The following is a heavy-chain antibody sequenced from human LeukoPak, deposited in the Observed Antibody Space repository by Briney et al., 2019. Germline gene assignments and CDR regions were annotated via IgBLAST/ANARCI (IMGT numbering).Heavy chain of an antibody. V-gene: IGHV3-9*01. CDR2: IRWNSGSI. D-gene: IGHD3-10*01. J-gene: IGHJ5*02. Sequence: GRSLRLSCAASGFTFDDYAMHWVRQAPGKGLEWVSGIRWNSGSIGYADSVKGRFTISRDNAKNSLYLQMNSLRAEDTALYYCAKGLSMVRGVNNWFDPWGQGTLVTVSS. CDR1: GFTFDDYA. CDR3: AKGLSMVRGVNNWFDP.